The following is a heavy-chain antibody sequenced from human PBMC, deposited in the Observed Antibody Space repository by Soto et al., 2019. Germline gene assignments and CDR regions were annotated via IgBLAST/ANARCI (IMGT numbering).Heavy chain of an antibody. CDR3: AKISYSGSYLAY. Sequence: GASVKVSCKASGYIFTSYYIHWVRQAPGQGLEWMGWINPFDGSRMFAQSFQGRVTMTRDTSTSTVYMEVSSLRAEDTAVYYCAKISYSGSYLAYWGQGTLVTVSS. D-gene: IGHD1-26*01. J-gene: IGHJ4*02. CDR1: GYIFTSYY. CDR2: INPFDGSR. V-gene: IGHV1-46*01.